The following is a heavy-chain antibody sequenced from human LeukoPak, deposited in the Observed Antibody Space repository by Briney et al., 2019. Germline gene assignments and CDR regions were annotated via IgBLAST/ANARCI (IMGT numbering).Heavy chain of an antibody. CDR1: GFTFSDYY. V-gene: IGHV3-11*01. Sequence: GGSLRLSCAVAGFTFSDYYMSWIRQAPGKGLEWVSYISSSGSTIYYADSVKGRFTISRDNAKNSLYLQMNSLRAEDTAVYYCARAGGSGWLKSYYFDYWGQGTLVTVSS. J-gene: IGHJ4*02. CDR3: ARAGGSGWLKSYYFDY. D-gene: IGHD6-19*01. CDR2: ISSSGSTI.